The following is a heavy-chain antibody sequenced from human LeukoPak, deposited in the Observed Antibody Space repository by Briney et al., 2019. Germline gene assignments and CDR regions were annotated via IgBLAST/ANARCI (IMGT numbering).Heavy chain of an antibody. CDR2: ISGSGGST. Sequence: WGSLRLSCAAYGFTFSSYAMSWVRQAPGKGLEWVSAISGSGGSTYYAASMRGRFTITTDNSNNTQYLQMNSLRAEDTAVYYCAKVAPGLRRRVFDYWGQGTLVTVSS. D-gene: IGHD5-18*01. V-gene: IGHV3-23*01. CDR3: AKVAPGLRRRVFDY. J-gene: IGHJ4*02. CDR1: GFTFSSYA.